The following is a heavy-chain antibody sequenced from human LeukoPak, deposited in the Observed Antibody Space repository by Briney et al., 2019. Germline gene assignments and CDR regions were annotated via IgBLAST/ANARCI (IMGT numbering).Heavy chain of an antibody. CDR1: GGSISGYY. CDR2: IYYSGYT. CDR3: ARLSHDGSGNRPDY. Sequence: SEPLSLPCTVSGGSISGYYWTWSRPPPGKGLEWIGFIYYSGYTNYNPSFKSRVTISIDMSKNQFSLKLSSVTAADTAVYYCARLSHDGSGNRPDYWGQGTLVTVSS. V-gene: IGHV4-59*08. J-gene: IGHJ4*02. D-gene: IGHD3-22*01.